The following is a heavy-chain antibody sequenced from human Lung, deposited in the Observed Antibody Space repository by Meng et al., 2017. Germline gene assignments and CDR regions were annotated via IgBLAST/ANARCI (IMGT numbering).Heavy chain of an antibody. CDR1: CAAVGYCC. CDR3: ARGPTTMAHDFDY. CDR2: SDHSGST. Sequence: VQVPHLDGELWKRWETVCQTCVVACAAVGYCCWSWIRHCAGKGLEWSGESDHSGSTNYNPSLASRATITVCTSLNNLSLRLSSVTASDSAVYCCARGPTTMAHDFDYWGQGTLVTVSS. V-gene: IGHV4-34*01. D-gene: IGHD4-11*01. J-gene: IGHJ4*02.